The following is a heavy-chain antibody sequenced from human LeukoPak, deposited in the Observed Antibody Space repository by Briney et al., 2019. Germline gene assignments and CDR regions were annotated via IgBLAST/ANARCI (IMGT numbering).Heavy chain of an antibody. CDR1: GFTFSSYA. D-gene: IGHD1-14*01. CDR2: ISGSGGST. CDR3: AKNLAHPRGYYYYYMDV. Sequence: PGGSLRLSCAASGFTFSSYAMSWVRQAPGKGLEWVSAISGSGGSTYYADSVKGRFTISRDNSKNTLYLQMNSLRAEDTAVYYCAKNLAHPRGYYYYYMDVWGKGTTATVSS. V-gene: IGHV3-23*01. J-gene: IGHJ6*03.